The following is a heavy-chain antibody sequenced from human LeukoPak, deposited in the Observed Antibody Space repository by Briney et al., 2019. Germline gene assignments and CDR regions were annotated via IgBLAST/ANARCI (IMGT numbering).Heavy chain of an antibody. J-gene: IGHJ4*02. CDR2: ISVASNT. D-gene: IGHD3-10*02. Sequence: PGGSLRLSCAASGLAFSSYAMSWVRQAPGKGLEWVSTISVASNTFYADSVKGRFTISRDNSRNTVYLQMTSLRADDTAVYYCADYCVSGVRNNFYWGQGTLVTVSS. CDR3: ADYCVSGVRNNFY. V-gene: IGHV3-23*01. CDR1: GLAFSSYA.